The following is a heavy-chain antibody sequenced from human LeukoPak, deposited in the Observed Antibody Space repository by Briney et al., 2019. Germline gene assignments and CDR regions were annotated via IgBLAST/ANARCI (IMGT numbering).Heavy chain of an antibody. D-gene: IGHD3-10*01. CDR3: ARAYGSGSYYHIAIYYYYGMDV. CDR2: IIPIFGTA. Sequence: ASVKVSCKASGGTFSSYAISWVRQAPGQGLEWMGGIIPIFGTANYAQKFQGRVTITADKSTSTAYMELSSLRSEDTAVYYCARAYGSGSYYHIAIYYYYGMDVWGKGTTVTVSS. CDR1: GGTFSSYA. V-gene: IGHV1-69*06. J-gene: IGHJ6*04.